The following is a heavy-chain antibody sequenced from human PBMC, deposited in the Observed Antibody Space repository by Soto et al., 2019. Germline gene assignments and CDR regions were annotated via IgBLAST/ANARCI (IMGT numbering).Heavy chain of an antibody. Sequence: EVHLLESGGDLVQPGGSLRLSCTASGLTFSTYAMSWVRQAPGKGLEWVSAIGGSGTGGRTYYADSVKGRFTISRDNSKNTVYLQMTSLRADDTAVYYCAKSPGSLDGYNPDYYGMDVWGQGTTVTVSS. CDR3: AKSPGSLDGYNPDYYGMDV. V-gene: IGHV3-23*01. CDR2: IGGSGTGGRT. CDR1: GLTFSTYA. J-gene: IGHJ6*02. D-gene: IGHD5-12*01.